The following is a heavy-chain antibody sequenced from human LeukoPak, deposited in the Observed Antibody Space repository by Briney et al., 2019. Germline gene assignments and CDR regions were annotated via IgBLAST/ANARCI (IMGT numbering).Heavy chain of an antibody. V-gene: IGHV4-61*02. J-gene: IGHJ3*02. CDR3: ARDNNGNGFGDAFDI. D-gene: IGHD1-1*01. CDR1: GGSFSSGDYS. Sequence: PSQTLSLTCTVSGGSFSSGDYSWNWIRQPAGQGLEWIGRLFSSGTTNYNPSLKSRVTISGDTSNNQFSLKLSSVTAADTAVYYCARDNNGNGFGDAFDIWGQGTMVTVSS. CDR2: LFSSGTT.